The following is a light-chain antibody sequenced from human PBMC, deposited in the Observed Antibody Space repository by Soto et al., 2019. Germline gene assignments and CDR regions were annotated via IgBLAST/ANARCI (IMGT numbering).Light chain of an antibody. V-gene: IGKV3-11*01. CDR2: DAS. Sequence: EIVLTQSPGTLSLSPGERATLSCRASQRISSNLAWYHQQPGQPPRLLIYDASSRATGIPARFSGSGSGTDFTLTISSLEPEDFAVYYCQQRGSWPYTFGQGTRLEIK. CDR1: QRISSN. J-gene: IGKJ5*01. CDR3: QQRGSWPYT.